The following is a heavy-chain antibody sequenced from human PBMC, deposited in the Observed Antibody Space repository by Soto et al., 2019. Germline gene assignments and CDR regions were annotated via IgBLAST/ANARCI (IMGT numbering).Heavy chain of an antibody. CDR2: TSAYNGNT. J-gene: IGHJ6*02. CDR3: ARRQWLVGGYYYGMDV. V-gene: IGHV1-18*01. CDR1: GYTFTSYG. Sequence: QVQLVQSGAEVKKPGASVEVSCKASGYTFTSYGISWVRQAPGQGLEWMGWTSAYNGNTNYAQKLQGRVTMTTDTSTXXAYMERRSLRSDDTAVYYCARRQWLVGGYYYGMDVWGQGTTVTVSS. D-gene: IGHD6-19*01.